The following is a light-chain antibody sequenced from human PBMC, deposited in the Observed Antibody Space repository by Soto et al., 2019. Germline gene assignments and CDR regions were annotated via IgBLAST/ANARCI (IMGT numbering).Light chain of an antibody. CDR3: QQRTNWRLT. CDR2: DAS. Sequence: EIVLTQSPATLSLSPGERATLSCRASQSVNSHLTWYQQKPGQAPRLLIYDASNRATGIPARFSGSGSGTDFTLTISSLEPEDFEIYFCQQRTNWRLTFGGGTKVEIK. CDR1: QSVNSH. V-gene: IGKV3-11*01. J-gene: IGKJ4*01.